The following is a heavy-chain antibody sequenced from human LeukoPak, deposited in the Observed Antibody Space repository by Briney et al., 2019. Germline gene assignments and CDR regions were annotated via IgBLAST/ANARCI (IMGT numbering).Heavy chain of an antibody. V-gene: IGHV3-53*01. CDR1: GFTFSSYS. CDR2: IYSDNT. J-gene: IGHJ4*02. Sequence: PGGSLRLSCAASGFTFSSYSMNWVRQAPGKGLEWVSFIYSDNTHYSDSVQGRFTISRDNSKNTLYLQMNSLRAEDTAVYYCARRAGAYSHAYDYWGQGTLVTVSS. CDR3: ARRAGAYSHAYDY. D-gene: IGHD4/OR15-4a*01.